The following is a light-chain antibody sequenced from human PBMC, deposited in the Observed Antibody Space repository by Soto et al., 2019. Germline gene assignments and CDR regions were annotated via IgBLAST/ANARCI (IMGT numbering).Light chain of an antibody. V-gene: IGLV2-8*01. Sequence: QSALTQPPSAFGSPGQSVTISCAGASADVGGYNSVSWYQQHPGKAPKLIIYEVSKRPSGVPDRFSGSKSGNTASLTVSGLQAEDEADYHCSSYAGSKDVVFGGGTKLTVL. J-gene: IGLJ2*01. CDR1: SADVGGYNS. CDR3: SSYAGSKDVV. CDR2: EVS.